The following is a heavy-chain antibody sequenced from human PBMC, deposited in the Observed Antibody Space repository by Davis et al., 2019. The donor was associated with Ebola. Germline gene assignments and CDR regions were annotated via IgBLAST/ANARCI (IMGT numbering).Heavy chain of an antibody. D-gene: IGHD6-19*01. J-gene: IGHJ4*02. Sequence: PAGSLSLSCKGSGYTFTSYWIGWVRQMPGKGLEWMGIIYPGDSDTRYSPSFQRQVTISADKSISTAYLQLSSLKASDTAMYYCARGPTLSPASGWLCIDYWGQGTLVTVSS. CDR3: ARGPTLSPASGWLCIDY. V-gene: IGHV5-51*01. CDR2: IYPGDSDT. CDR1: GYTFTSYW.